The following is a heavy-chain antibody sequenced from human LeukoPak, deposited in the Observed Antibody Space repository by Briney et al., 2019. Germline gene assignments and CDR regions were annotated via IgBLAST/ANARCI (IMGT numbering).Heavy chain of an antibody. D-gene: IGHD3-22*01. J-gene: IGHJ6*02. V-gene: IGHV3-30*03. CDR2: IAYDGSNK. Sequence: PGRSLRLSCAASGFTFSSYGIHWVRQAPGKGLEWVAAIAYDGSNKYYADSVKGRFTISGDNSKKTLYLQMNSLRAEDTAVYYCARDQGVVVHGKYHYYGMDVWGQGTTVTVSS. CDR1: GFTFSSYG. CDR3: ARDQGVVVHGKYHYYGMDV.